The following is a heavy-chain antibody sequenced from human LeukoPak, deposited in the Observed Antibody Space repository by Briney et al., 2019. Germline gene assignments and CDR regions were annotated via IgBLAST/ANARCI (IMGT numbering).Heavy chain of an antibody. CDR2: IKQDGSEK. J-gene: IGHJ6*03. Sequence: GGSLRLSCAASGFTFSSYWMSWVRQAPGKGLEWVANIKQDGSEKYYVDSVKGRFTISRDNAKNSLYLQMNSLRAEDTAVYYCARDPRYSSGWYEFASPYYYYYYYMDVWGKGTTVTVSS. CDR1: GFTFSSYW. V-gene: IGHV3-7*01. D-gene: IGHD6-19*01. CDR3: ARDPRYSSGWYEFASPYYYYYYYMDV.